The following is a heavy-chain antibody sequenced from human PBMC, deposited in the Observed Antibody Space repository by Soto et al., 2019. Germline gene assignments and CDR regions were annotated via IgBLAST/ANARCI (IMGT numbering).Heavy chain of an antibody. D-gene: IGHD6-19*01. CDR3: ARQVGGWAPWYFDY. CDR2: IYYSGST. V-gene: IGHV4-59*08. CDR1: GCSLSRYY. J-gene: IGHJ4*02. Sequence: PSETLSLTCPVSGCSLSRYYLGWHRQPPGKGLEWIGYIYYSGSTNYNPSLKSRVTISVDTSKNQFSLRLSSVTAADTAVYYCARQVGGWAPWYFDYWGQGTLVTVSS.